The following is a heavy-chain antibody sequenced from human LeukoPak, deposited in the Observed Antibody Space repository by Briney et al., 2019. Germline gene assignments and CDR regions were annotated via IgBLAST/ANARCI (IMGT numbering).Heavy chain of an antibody. V-gene: IGHV1-69*06. J-gene: IGHJ6*03. CDR2: IIPIFGTA. D-gene: IGHD2-15*01. Sequence: ASVKVSCKASGGTFSSYAISWVRQAPGQGLKWMGGIIPIFGTANYAQKFQGRVTITADKSTSTAYMELSSLGSEDTAVYYCARGRGGKYCSGGSCYSYDYYYYYMDVWGKGTTVTVSS. CDR3: ARGRGGKYCSGGSCYSYDYYYYYMDV. CDR1: GGTFSSYA.